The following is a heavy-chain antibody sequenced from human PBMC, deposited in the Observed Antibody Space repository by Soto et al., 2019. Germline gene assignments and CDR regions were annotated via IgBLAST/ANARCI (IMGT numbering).Heavy chain of an antibody. CDR2: IFPGDSDT. CDR1: GYTFSNSW. D-gene: IGHD6-6*01. Sequence: RGESLKISCKGSGYTFSNSWIGWVRQRPGKGLEWMGIIFPGDSDTRYSPSFQGQVTISADKSLRTAYLQWTSLKASDTALYYCARTRSFTLGFYYDGMDVWGQGTTVTVSS. J-gene: IGHJ6*02. CDR3: ARTRSFTLGFYYDGMDV. V-gene: IGHV5-51*01.